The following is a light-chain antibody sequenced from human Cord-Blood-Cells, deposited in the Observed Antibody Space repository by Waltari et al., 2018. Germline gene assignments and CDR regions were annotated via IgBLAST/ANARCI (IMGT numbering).Light chain of an antibody. Sequence: ALTQPPSAPGSPGQSVTIPCTGTSSAVGGYNYVSWYQQPPGKAPKLMIYEVSKRPSGVPDRFSGSKSGNTASLTVSGLQAEDEADYYCSSYAGSNNYVFGTGTKVTVL. J-gene: IGLJ1*01. V-gene: IGLV2-8*01. CDR2: EVS. CDR1: SSAVGGYNY. CDR3: SSYAGSNNYV.